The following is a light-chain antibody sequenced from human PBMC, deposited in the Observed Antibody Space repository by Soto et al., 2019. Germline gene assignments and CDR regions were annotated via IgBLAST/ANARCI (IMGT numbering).Light chain of an antibody. Sequence: DIQMTQSPSSLFATVGDRVTITCRASQGISNYLAWYQQKKGKVPKILIYAASTLQSGVPSRFSGSGSGTDFTLTISRLQPEGVATYYCQKYNSDPQTFGQGTKVDIK. CDR2: AAS. CDR1: QGISNY. CDR3: QKYNSDPQT. V-gene: IGKV1-27*01. J-gene: IGKJ1*01.